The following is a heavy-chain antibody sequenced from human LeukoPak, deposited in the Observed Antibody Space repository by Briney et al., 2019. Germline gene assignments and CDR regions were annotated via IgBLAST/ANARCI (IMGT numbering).Heavy chain of an antibody. Sequence: GGALRLSCAASGFTFSSYSMNWVRQAPGEGLGWVSSISSSSSYIYYADSVKGRFTISRDNAKNSLYLQMNSLRAEDTAVYYCARDSVAGTRAFDYWGQGTLVTVSS. CDR3: ARDSVAGTRAFDY. CDR2: ISSSSSYI. CDR1: GFTFSSYS. D-gene: IGHD6-19*01. J-gene: IGHJ4*02. V-gene: IGHV3-21*01.